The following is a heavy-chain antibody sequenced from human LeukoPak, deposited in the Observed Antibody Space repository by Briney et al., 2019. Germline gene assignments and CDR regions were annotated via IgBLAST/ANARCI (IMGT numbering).Heavy chain of an antibody. CDR2: IYTSGST. CDR1: GGSISSYY. J-gene: IGHJ6*03. Sequence: TPSETLSLTCTVSGGSISSYYWSWIRQPAGKGLEWIGRIYTSGSTNYNPSLKSRVTMSVDTSKNQFSLKLSSVTAADTAVYYCAREYSSSWGDYYYYMDVWGKGTTVTVSS. CDR3: AREYSSSWGDYYYYMDV. V-gene: IGHV4-4*07. D-gene: IGHD6-13*01.